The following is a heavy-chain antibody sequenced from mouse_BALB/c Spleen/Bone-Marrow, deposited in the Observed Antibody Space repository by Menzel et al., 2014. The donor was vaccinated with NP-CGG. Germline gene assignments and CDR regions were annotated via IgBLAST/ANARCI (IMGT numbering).Heavy chain of an antibody. CDR2: ISCYNGAT. V-gene: IGHV1S34*01. Sequence: LVKTGASVKISCKASGYSLTGYYMHWVKQSHGKSLEWIGYISCYNGATRYNQKFKGKATFTVDTSSSTAHMQFNSLTSEDSAVYFCARGGTMISTDAMDYRGQGTSVTVSS. D-gene: IGHD2-4*01. CDR3: ARGGTMISTDAMDY. CDR1: GYSLTGYY. J-gene: IGHJ4*01.